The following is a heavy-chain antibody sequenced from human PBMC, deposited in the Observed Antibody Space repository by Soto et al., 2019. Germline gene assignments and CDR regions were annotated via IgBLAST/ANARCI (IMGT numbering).Heavy chain of an antibody. CDR1: GYIFVNYG. CDR2: ISPYTGNT. CDR3: VMVDNYVTPTPQDV. Sequence: QVQLVQSGDEVKKPGASVKVSCKASGYIFVNYGIAWVRQDPGQGLEWMGWISPYTGNTHSATKVQGRLTMTTDTSTSTAYMDLRSLTSDDTAVYYCVMVDNYVTPTPQDVWGQGTTVTVSS. J-gene: IGHJ6*02. V-gene: IGHV1-18*01. D-gene: IGHD3-16*01.